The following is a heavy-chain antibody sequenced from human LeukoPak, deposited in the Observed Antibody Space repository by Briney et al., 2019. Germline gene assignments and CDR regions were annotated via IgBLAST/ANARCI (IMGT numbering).Heavy chain of an antibody. CDR3: ARDVGIPPSSGHFDY. Sequence: ASVKVSCKASGYTFTSYGISWVRQAPGQGLEWMGWISAYNGNTNYAQKLQGRVTMTTDTSTSTAYMELRSLRSDDTAVYYCARDVGIPPSSGHFDYWGQGTLVTVSS. D-gene: IGHD6-13*01. J-gene: IGHJ4*02. CDR2: ISAYNGNT. V-gene: IGHV1-18*01. CDR1: GYTFTSYG.